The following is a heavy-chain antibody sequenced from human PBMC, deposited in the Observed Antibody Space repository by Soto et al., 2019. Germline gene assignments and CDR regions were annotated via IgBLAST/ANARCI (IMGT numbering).Heavy chain of an antibody. V-gene: IGHV4-59*01. Sequence: SETLSLTCTVSGGSISSYYWSWIRQPPGKGLEWIGYIYYSGSTNYNPSLKSRVTISVDTSKNQFSLKLSSVTAADTAVYYCAGDLTDGRYCTSTSCDTWGGTWLDPWGQGTLVTVYS. D-gene: IGHD2-2*02. CDR2: IYYSGST. CDR3: AGDLTDGRYCTSTSCDTWGGTWLDP. J-gene: IGHJ5*02. CDR1: GGSISSYY.